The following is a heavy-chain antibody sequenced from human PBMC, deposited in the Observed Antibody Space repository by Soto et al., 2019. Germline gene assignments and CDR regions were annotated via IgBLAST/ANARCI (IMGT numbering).Heavy chain of an antibody. Sequence: PSETLSLTCTVSCGSISSYYWSWIRQPPGKGLEWIGYIYDSGSTNYNPSLKSRVTISVDMSKNQFSLKLSSVTAADTAVYYCARDRYCSGGGCYGFDPWGQGTLVTVSS. V-gene: IGHV4-59*01. J-gene: IGHJ5*02. CDR2: IYDSGST. CDR1: CGSISSYY. CDR3: ARDRYCSGGGCYGFDP. D-gene: IGHD2-15*01.